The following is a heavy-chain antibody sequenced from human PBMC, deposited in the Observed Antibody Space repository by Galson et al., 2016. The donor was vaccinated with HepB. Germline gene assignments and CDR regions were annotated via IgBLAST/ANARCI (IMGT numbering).Heavy chain of an antibody. J-gene: IGHJ5*02. Sequence: SETLSLTCNVSGGSVSSSDYSWGWIRQPPGKGLEWIGSISHSGTTFYNPSLKSRGPLSIDLSKNQISLLLTSVTAADTGVYYCARQNFCSGGSCYPSPWGQGTLVTVLS. D-gene: IGHD2-15*01. CDR3: ARQNFCSGGSCYPSP. CDR2: ISHSGTT. V-gene: IGHV4-39*01. CDR1: GGSVSSSDYS.